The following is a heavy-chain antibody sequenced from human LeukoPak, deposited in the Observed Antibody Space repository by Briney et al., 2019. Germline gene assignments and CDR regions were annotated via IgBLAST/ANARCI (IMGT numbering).Heavy chain of an antibody. D-gene: IGHD2-2*02. J-gene: IGHJ4*02. CDR3: AKVPAAIQTIDY. CDR2: IRYDGSNK. CDR1: GFTLSNYG. V-gene: IGHV3-30*02. Sequence: GGSLRLSCAASGFTLSNYGMHWVRQAPGKGLEWVAFIRYDGSNKYYADSVKGRFTISRDNSKNTLYLQMNSLRAEDTAVYYCAKVPAAIQTIDYWGQGTLVTVSS.